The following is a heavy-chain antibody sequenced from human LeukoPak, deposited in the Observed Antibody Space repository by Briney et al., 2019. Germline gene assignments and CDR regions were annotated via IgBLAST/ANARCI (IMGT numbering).Heavy chain of an antibody. V-gene: IGHV3-30*03. CDR3: ARVVRRQSFDY. CDR1: GFTFSDYY. Sequence: GGSLRLSCAASGFTFSDYYMSWIRQAPGKGLEWVAVISYDGSNKYYADSVKGRFTISRDNSKNTLYLQMNSLRAEDTAVYYCARVVRRQSFDYWGQGTLVTVSS. CDR2: ISYDGSNK. D-gene: IGHD4/OR15-4a*01. J-gene: IGHJ4*02.